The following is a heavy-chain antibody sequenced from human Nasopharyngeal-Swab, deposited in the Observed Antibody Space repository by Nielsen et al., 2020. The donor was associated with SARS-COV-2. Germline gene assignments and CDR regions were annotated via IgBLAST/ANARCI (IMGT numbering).Heavy chain of an antibody. Sequence: SETLSLTCTVSGGSISSGGYYWSRIRQHPGKGLEWIGYIYYSGSTYYNPSLKSRVTISVDTSKNQFSLKLSSVTAADTAVYYCARLIVATSWYFDLWGRGTLVTVSS. CDR3: ARLIVATSWYFDL. CDR1: GGSISSGGYY. V-gene: IGHV4-31*03. CDR2: IYYSGST. D-gene: IGHD5-12*01. J-gene: IGHJ2*01.